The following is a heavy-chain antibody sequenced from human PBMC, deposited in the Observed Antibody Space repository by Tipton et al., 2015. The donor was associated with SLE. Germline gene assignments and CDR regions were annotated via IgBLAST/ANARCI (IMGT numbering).Heavy chain of an antibody. CDR2: IFHSGTT. D-gene: IGHD6-19*01. V-gene: IGHV4-38-2*01. CDR1: GYSISSGDY. J-gene: IGHJ3*01. CDR3: ASSGYSTGPGAFDF. Sequence: GLVKPSETLSLTCSVSGYSISSGDYWSWLRQPPGRGVEWIGSIFHSGTTYYKPSLESRVTISVDTSKNEFSLRLSSMTAADTAVYYCASSGYSTGPGAFDFWGQGTLVTVSS.